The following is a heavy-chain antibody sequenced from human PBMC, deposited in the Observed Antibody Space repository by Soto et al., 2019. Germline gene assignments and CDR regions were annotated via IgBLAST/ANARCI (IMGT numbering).Heavy chain of an antibody. D-gene: IGHD3-16*01. CDR2: IYYSGST. V-gene: IGHV4-39*01. J-gene: IGHJ6*02. CDR3: ARLAPPRGFMYYYYGMDV. Sequence: QLQLQESGPGLVKPSETLSLTCTVSGGSISSSSYYWGWIRQPPGKGLEWIGSIYYSGSTYYNPSLKSRVTISVDTSKNQFSLKLSSVTAADTAVYYCARLAPPRGFMYYYYGMDVWGQGTTVTVSS. CDR1: GGSISSSSYY.